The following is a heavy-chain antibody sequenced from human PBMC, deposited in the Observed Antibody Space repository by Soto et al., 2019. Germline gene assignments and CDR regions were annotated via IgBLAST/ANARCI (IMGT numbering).Heavy chain of an antibody. J-gene: IGHJ6*02. CDR1: GFTFSSYR. CDR3: ARISPEDGGYQTYYYYYGMDV. Sequence: PGGALRLSCAASGFTFSSYRMSWVRQAPGKGLEWVANIKQDGSEKYYVDSVKGRFTISRDNAKNSLYLQMNSLRAEDTAVYYCARISPEDGGYQTYYYYYGMDVWGQGTTVTVSS. V-gene: IGHV3-7*05. CDR2: IKQDGSEK. D-gene: IGHD5-12*01.